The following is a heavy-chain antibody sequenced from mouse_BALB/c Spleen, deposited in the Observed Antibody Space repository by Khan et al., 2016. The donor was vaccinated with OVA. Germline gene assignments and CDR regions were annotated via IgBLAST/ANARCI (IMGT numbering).Heavy chain of an antibody. J-gene: IGHJ3*01. CDR1: GYSITSDYA. Sequence: EVKLLESGPGLVKPSQSLSLTCTFTGYSITSDYAWNWIRQFPGNKLEWMGYINYSGGTSYLPSLKSRISITRDTSKNQFFLQLNSVTTEDSATYYCARWFTYWGQGTLVTVS. CDR3: ARWFTY. V-gene: IGHV3-2*02. CDR2: INYSGGT.